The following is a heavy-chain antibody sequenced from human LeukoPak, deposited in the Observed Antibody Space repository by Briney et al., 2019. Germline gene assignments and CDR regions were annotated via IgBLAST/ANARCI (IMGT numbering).Heavy chain of an antibody. CDR3: AREGPWDTAMEPKEYYFDY. CDR1: GYTFTSYG. D-gene: IGHD5-18*01. CDR2: ISAYNGNT. J-gene: IGHJ4*02. V-gene: IGHV1-18*01. Sequence: GASVTVSCKASGYTFTSYGISWVRQAPGQGLEWMGWISAYNGNTNYAQKLQGRVTMTTDTSTSTAYMELRSLRSDDTAVYYCAREGPWDTAMEPKEYYFDYWGQGTLVTVSS.